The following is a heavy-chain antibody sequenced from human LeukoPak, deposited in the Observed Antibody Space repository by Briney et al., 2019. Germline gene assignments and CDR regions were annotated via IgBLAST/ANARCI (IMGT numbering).Heavy chain of an antibody. D-gene: IGHD6-13*01. CDR3: ARGEQQLVRRYFDY. CDR2: INAGNGNT. Sequence: GASVKVSCKASGYTFTSYAMHWVRQAPGQRLEWMGWINAGNGNTKYSQKFQSRVTITRDTSASTAYMELSSLRSEDTAVYYCARGEQQLVRRYFDYWGQGTLVTVSS. CDR1: GYTFTSYA. V-gene: IGHV1-3*01. J-gene: IGHJ4*02.